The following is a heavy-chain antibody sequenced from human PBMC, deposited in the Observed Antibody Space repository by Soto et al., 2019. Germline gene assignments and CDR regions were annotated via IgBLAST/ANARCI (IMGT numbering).Heavy chain of an antibody. J-gene: IGHJ3*02. CDR2: IIPILGIA. CDR3: ARDQYYGSGSDAFDI. V-gene: IGHV1-69*04. Sequence: ASVKVSCKASGGTFSSYTISWVRQAPGQGLEWMGRIIPILGIANYAQKFQGRVTITADKSTSTAYMELSSLRSEDTAVYYCARDQYYGSGSDAFDIWGQGTMVTVSS. CDR1: GGTFSSYT. D-gene: IGHD3-10*01.